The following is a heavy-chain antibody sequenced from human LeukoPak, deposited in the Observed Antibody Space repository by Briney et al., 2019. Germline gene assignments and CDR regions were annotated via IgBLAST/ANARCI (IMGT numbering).Heavy chain of an antibody. J-gene: IGHJ3*02. D-gene: IGHD2-15*01. Sequence: PSETLSLTCTVSGGSISSGGYYWSWIRQHPGKGLEWIGYIYYSGSTYYNPSLRSRVTISVDTSKNQFSLKLSSVTAADTAVYFCARRRVVVASTDGASGAFDIWGQGTMVTVSS. V-gene: IGHV4-31*03. CDR2: IYYSGST. CDR3: ARRRVVVASTDGASGAFDI. CDR1: GGSISSGGYY.